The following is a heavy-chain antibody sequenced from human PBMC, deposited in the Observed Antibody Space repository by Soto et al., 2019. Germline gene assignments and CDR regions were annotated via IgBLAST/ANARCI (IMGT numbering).Heavy chain of an antibody. D-gene: IGHD1-26*01. CDR2: ISYDGSYQ. CDR1: GFAFNKFG. V-gene: IGHV3-30*18. J-gene: IGHJ4*02. CDR3: AKVGEVGGVLWDH. Sequence: QVQLVESGGGVVQPGTSLRLSCEASGFAFNKFGMHWVRQAPGKGLGWVAFISYDGSYQYYADSVQGRLTITRDNSMNTLNMQLNSLRREDPAVYYCAKVGEVGGVLWDHWGQGTLVTVSS.